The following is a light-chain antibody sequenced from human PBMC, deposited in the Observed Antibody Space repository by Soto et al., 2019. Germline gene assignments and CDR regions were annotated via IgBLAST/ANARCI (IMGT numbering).Light chain of an antibody. Sequence: DIQMTQSPSTLSASVGDRVTITCRASQSFSTWLAWHQQKPGKAPKLLIYKASTLESGVPSRFSGSGSGTEFTLTITSLQPDDFATYYCQQYSRSWTFGQGTKVDIK. V-gene: IGKV1-5*03. CDR1: QSFSTW. CDR3: QQYSRSWT. CDR2: KAS. J-gene: IGKJ1*01.